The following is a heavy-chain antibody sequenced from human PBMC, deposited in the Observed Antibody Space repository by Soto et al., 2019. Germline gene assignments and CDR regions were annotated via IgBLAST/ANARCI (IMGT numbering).Heavy chain of an antibody. J-gene: IGHJ6*03. CDR2: IYHSGST. CDR3: ARRPIGYCSSTSCNSPYYYSYMDV. D-gene: IGHD2-2*01. V-gene: IGHV4-59*12. Sequence: SETPSLTCPVSGGSIRSYYWSWLRQPPGKGLEWIGYIYHSGSTNYNPSLESRVTISVDTSKNQFSLKLSSVTAADTAVYYCARRPIGYCSSTSCNSPYYYSYMDVWGKGTTVTVSS. CDR1: GGSIRSYY.